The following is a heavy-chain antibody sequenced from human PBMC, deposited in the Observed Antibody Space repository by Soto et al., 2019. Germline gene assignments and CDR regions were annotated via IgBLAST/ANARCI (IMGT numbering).Heavy chain of an antibody. CDR1: GFTVSNYR. CDR2: IDSYGSTT. J-gene: IGHJ4*02. Sequence: GSLGLSCADAGFTVSNYRLHWVRQAPGEGLVWVSRIDSYGSTTNYADSVKGRFTVSRDNARNTLYLQMNSLRAEETAIYYCARGGLHAYYKDNWGQGILVTVS. D-gene: IGHD3-10*01. V-gene: IGHV3-74*01. CDR3: ARGGLHAYYKDN.